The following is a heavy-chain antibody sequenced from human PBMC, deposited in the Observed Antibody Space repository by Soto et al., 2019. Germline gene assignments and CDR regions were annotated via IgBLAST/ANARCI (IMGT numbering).Heavy chain of an antibody. V-gene: IGHV5-51*01. CDR1: GYRFTSYW. CDR2: IYPGDSDT. Sequence: PGESLKISCKGSGYRFTSYWIGWVRQMPGKGLEWMGVIYPGDSDTRYSLSFQGQVTISADESINTAYLQWSSLKASDTAMYYCARSLVGDYIWGTNPYYFDYWGQGNLVTVSS. CDR3: ARSLVGDYIWGTNPYYFDY. D-gene: IGHD3-16*01. J-gene: IGHJ4*02.